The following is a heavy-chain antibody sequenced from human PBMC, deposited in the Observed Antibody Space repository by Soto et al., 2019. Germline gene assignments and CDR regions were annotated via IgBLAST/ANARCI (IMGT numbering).Heavy chain of an antibody. J-gene: IGHJ2*01. Sequence: EVQLLESGGGLVQPGGSLRLSCAASGFTFSSYAMSWVRQAPGKGLEWVSALSGSGDTTYYADSVKGRFTISRDNSKNMLYLQMTSLKAEDTALYYCASTLMVWYFNLWGRGTLVTVSS. CDR1: GFTFSSYA. CDR3: ASTLMVWYFNL. D-gene: IGHD2-8*01. CDR2: LSGSGDTT. V-gene: IGHV3-23*01.